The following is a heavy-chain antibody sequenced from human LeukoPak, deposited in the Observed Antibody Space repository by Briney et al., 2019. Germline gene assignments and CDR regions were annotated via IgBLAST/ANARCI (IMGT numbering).Heavy chain of an antibody. D-gene: IGHD3-9*01. J-gene: IGHJ5*02. V-gene: IGHV4-34*01. CDR2: IKHSGST. CDR3: ARRGLDYDILTGYTDWFDP. Sequence: SETLSLTCAVYGGSFSGYYWSWIRQSPGKGLEWIREIKHSGSTNYNPSLKGRVTISVDTSKNQFSLKLSSVTAADTAVYYCARRGLDYDILTGYTDWFDPWGQGTLVTVSS. CDR1: GGSFSGYY.